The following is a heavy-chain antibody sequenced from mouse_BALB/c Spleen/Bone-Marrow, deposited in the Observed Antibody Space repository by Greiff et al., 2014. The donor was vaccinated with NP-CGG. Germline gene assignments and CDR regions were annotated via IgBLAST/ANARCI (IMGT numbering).Heavy chain of an antibody. CDR2: ISDGGSYT. D-gene: IGHD2-4*01. CDR1: GFTFSDYY. J-gene: IGHJ2*01. CDR3: ARVSYDYFDY. V-gene: IGHV5-4*02. Sequence: DVHLVESGGGFVKPGGSLKLSCAASGFTFSDYYMYWVRQTPEKRLEWVATISDGGSYTYYPDSVKGRFTISRDNAKNNLYLQMSSLKSEDTAMYYCARVSYDYFDYWGQGTTLTVSS.